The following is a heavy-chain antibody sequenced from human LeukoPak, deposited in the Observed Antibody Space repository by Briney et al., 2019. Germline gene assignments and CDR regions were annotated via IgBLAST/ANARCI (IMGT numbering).Heavy chain of an antibody. Sequence: ASVKVSCKASGYTFTGYYMHGVRQAPGQGLEWMGWINPNSGGTNYAQKFQGRVTMTRDTSISTAYMELSRLRSDDTAVYYCARDQGSGSGWYWIDYWGQGTVVTVSS. J-gene: IGHJ4*02. V-gene: IGHV1-2*02. D-gene: IGHD6-19*01. CDR2: INPNSGGT. CDR3: ARDQGSGSGWYWIDY. CDR1: GYTFTGYY.